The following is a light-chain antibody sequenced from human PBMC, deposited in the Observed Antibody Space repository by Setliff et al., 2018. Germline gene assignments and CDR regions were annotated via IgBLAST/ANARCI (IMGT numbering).Light chain of an antibody. J-gene: IGKJ4*01. CDR3: QQSYRTPLT. CDR1: QSITSD. Sequence: DIQMTQSPSSLSASVGDRVTITCRASQSITSDLNWYQQSPGKAPKLLIYAASSLQSWVPSRFSGSGSGTDFTLTISSLQPEDFATYYCQQSYRTPLTFGGGTRWIS. V-gene: IGKV1-39*01. CDR2: AAS.